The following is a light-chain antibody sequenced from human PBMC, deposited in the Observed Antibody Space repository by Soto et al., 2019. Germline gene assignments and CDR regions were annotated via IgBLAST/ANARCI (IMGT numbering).Light chain of an antibody. CDR2: EVS. J-gene: IGLJ1*01. CDR3: TSYAGSNNFFYV. CDR1: SSDVGGYNY. Sequence: QSALTQPPSASGSPGQSVTISCTGTSSDVGGYNYVSWYQQHPGKAPKLMIYEVSKRPSGFPDRFSGSKSRNTPSLTVSGLQAEDEGDYFCTSYAGSNNFFYVFVTGTKLTVL. V-gene: IGLV2-8*01.